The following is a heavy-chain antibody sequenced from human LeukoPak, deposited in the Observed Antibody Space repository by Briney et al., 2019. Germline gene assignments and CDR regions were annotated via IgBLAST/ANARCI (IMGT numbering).Heavy chain of an antibody. D-gene: IGHD6-13*01. CDR2: INPNSGGT. CDR3: ARGTAAAAFDY. CDR1: GYTFTGYY. J-gene: IGHJ4*02. V-gene: IGHV1-2*02. Sequence: ASVKVSCKASGYTFTGYYMHWVRQAPGQGLEWMGWINPNSGGTNYAQKLQDRVTMTRDTSISTAYMELSRLRSDDTAVYYCARGTAAAAFDYWGQGTLVTVSS.